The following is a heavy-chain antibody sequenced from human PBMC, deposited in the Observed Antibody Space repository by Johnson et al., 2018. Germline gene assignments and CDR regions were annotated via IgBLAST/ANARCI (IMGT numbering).Heavy chain of an antibody. CDR2: ISGSGDST. Sequence: VQLVQSGGGLVQXGGSLRLSCAVSGLTFSSYAMSWVRQAPGKGLEWVSGISGSGDSTYYADSVKGRFTISRDTSKNTLYLQMNSLRAEDTAVYYCAKATRRTYYYGMDVWGQGTTVTVSS. CDR3: AKATRRTYYYGMDV. D-gene: IGHD1-1*01. CDR1: GLTFSSYA. J-gene: IGHJ6*02. V-gene: IGHV3-23*04.